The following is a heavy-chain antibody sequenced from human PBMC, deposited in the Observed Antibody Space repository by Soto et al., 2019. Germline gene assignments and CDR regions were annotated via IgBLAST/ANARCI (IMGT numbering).Heavy chain of an antibody. Sequence: ASVKVSCKASGYTFTSYDINWVRQATGQGLEWMGWMNPNSGNTGYAQKFQGRITMTRNTSISTAYMELSSLRSEDTAVYYCARENYYDSSGFFDYWGQGTLVTVYS. J-gene: IGHJ4*02. V-gene: IGHV1-8*01. CDR2: MNPNSGNT. CDR1: GYTFTSYD. D-gene: IGHD3-22*01. CDR3: ARENYYDSSGFFDY.